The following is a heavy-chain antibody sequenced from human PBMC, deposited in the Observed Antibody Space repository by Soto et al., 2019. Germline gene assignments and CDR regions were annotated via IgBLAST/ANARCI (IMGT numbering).Heavy chain of an antibody. CDR2: VDYRGST. V-gene: IGHV4-39*01. CDR1: GGSISSTSSY. Sequence: QVLLQESGPGLVKPSETLSLTCTVSGGSISSTSSYWGWIRQPPGQGLEWVACVDYRGSTYYKPSLKSRVPITVDTAKNQFSLKPRSVTAADTAVYYLSRLPTGGLDVRGPGNTVTVSS. CDR3: SRLPTGGLDV. D-gene: IGHD1-26*01. J-gene: IGHJ6*02.